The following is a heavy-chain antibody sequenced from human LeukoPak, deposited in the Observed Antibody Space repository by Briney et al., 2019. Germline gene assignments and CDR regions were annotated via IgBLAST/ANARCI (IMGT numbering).Heavy chain of an antibody. Sequence: GGSLRLSCAASGFTFRSCAMSWVRQAPGMGLDWVSGLSGSGGSTYSADSVKGRFTISRDNSKNTLYLQINSLRAEDTAVYYCARSSVDSSGYYYYFDYWGQGTLVTVSS. CDR3: ARSSVDSSGYYYYFDY. CDR2: LSGSGGST. J-gene: IGHJ4*02. CDR1: GFTFRSCA. V-gene: IGHV3-23*01. D-gene: IGHD3-22*01.